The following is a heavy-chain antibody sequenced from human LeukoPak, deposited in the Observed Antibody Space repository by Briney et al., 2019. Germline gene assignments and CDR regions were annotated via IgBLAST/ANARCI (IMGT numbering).Heavy chain of an antibody. D-gene: IGHD6-19*01. CDR2: INRDGSQR. CDR1: GFSLSAYW. J-gene: IGHJ4*02. V-gene: IGHV3-7*01. CDR3: AREPHGSGLLFDY. Sequence: GGSLRLSCAASGFSLSAYWMTWVRQAPGKGLEWVANINRDGSQRNHVDSVKGRFTISRDNSKNTLYLQMNSLRAEDTAVYYCAREPHGSGLLFDYWGRGTLVTVSS.